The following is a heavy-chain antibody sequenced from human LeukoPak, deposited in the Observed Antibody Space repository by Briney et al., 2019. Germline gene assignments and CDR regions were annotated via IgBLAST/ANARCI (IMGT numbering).Heavy chain of an antibody. D-gene: IGHD3-3*01. Sequence: GGSLRLSCVASGFIFKKYWMNWVRRATGKGLEWVASIKADGSEKHYVASVKGRFTISRDNAKNSLYLQMNSLRAEDTAVYYCARVLYGLYDFWSGKEGINWFDPWGQGTLVTVSS. CDR2: IKADGSEK. J-gene: IGHJ5*02. CDR3: ARVLYGLYDFWSGKEGINWFDP. V-gene: IGHV3-7*01. CDR1: GFIFKKYW.